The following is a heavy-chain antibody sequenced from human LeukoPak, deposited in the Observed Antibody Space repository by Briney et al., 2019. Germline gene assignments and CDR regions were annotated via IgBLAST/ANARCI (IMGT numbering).Heavy chain of an antibody. CDR3: ARDSMVRGVRVADY. J-gene: IGHJ4*02. Sequence: PGGSLRLSCAASGFTFSSYEMNWVRQAPGKGLEWVSVIYSGGSTYYADSVKGRFTISRDNSKNTLYLQMNSLRAEDTAVYYCARDSMVRGVRVADYWGQGTLVTVSS. CDR2: IYSGGST. CDR1: GFTFSSYE. V-gene: IGHV3-66*01. D-gene: IGHD3-10*01.